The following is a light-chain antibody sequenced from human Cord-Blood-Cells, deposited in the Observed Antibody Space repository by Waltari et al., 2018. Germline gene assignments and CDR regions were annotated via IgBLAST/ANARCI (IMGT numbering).Light chain of an antibody. V-gene: IGLV2-23*01. J-gene: IGLJ1*01. CDR2: EGS. Sequence: YALTQPASVSGSPGQSLTISCPGTSSDVGSYNLVSCYQQDPGTAPILMFYEGSKRPSGVSNRFSGYKAGNTASLTISGLQADDEADYYRCSYAGSSTYVFGTGTKVTVL. CDR1: SSDVGSYNL. CDR3: CSYAGSSTYV.